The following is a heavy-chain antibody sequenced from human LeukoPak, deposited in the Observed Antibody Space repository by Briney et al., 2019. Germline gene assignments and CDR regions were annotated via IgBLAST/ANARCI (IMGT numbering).Heavy chain of an antibody. J-gene: IGHJ6*02. CDR1: GFTFSSYG. V-gene: IGHV3-30*18. Sequence: GRSLRLSCAASGFTFSSYGMHWVRQAPGKGRVWVADISYDGSNKYYADSVKGRFTISRDNPKNTLYLQMNSLRAEDTAVYYCAKVPSSTSAYYYYGMDVWGQGTTVTVSS. CDR3: AKVPSSTSAYYYYGMDV. D-gene: IGHD2-2*01. CDR2: ISYDGSNK.